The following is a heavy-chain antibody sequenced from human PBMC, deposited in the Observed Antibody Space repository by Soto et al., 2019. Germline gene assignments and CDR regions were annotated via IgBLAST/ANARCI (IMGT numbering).Heavy chain of an antibody. CDR3: ARHIAVAGTYGMDV. J-gene: IGHJ6*02. CDR1: GYTFTSYY. CDR2: INPSGGST. V-gene: IGHV1-46*01. D-gene: IGHD6-19*01. Sequence: GASVKVSCKASGYTFTSYYMHWVRQAPGQGLEWMGIINPSGGSTSYAQKFQGQVTISADKSISTAYLQWSSLKASDTAMYYCARHIAVAGTYGMDVWGQGTTVTVSS.